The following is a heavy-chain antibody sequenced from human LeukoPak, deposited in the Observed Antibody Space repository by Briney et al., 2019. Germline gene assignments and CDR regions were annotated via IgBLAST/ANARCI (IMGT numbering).Heavy chain of an antibody. CDR2: IYYSGST. CDR1: GGSISSYY. D-gene: IGHD3-10*01. Sequence: SETLSLTCTVSGGSISSYYWSWIRQPPGKGLEWIGYIYYSGSTNYNPSLKSRVTISVDTSKNQFSLKLSSVTAADTAVYYCARDVGELLDYWGQGTLVTVSS. CDR3: ARDVGELLDY. V-gene: IGHV4-59*01. J-gene: IGHJ4*02.